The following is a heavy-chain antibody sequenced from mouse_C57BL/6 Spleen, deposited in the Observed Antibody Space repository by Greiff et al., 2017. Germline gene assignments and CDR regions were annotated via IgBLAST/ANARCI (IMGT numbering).Heavy chain of an antibody. J-gene: IGHJ3*01. Sequence: QVQLQQSGPELVTPGASVKISCKASGYAFSSSWMNWVKQRPGKGLEWIGRIYPGDGDTTYNGKFKGKATLTADKSSSTAYMQLSSLKSEDSAVYFCARYDGSSPWFAYWGQGTLVTVSA. CDR3: ARYDGSSPWFAY. D-gene: IGHD1-1*01. CDR2: IYPGDGDT. V-gene: IGHV1-82*01. CDR1: GYAFSSSW.